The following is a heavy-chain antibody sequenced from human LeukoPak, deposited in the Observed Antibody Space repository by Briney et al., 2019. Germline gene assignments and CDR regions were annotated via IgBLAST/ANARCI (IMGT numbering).Heavy chain of an antibody. D-gene: IGHD2-15*01. CDR2: IYYSGST. CDR3: AGWFREHY. J-gene: IGHJ4*02. V-gene: IGHV4-59*07. CDR1: GGSISSYY. Sequence: PSDTLSLPCTVWGGSISSYYWSWIRQPPGKGLEGIGYIYYSGSTTYNPSINSRDTISVDTSKNQFSLTLSSVTAADTAVYYCAGWFREHYWGQGTLVTVSS.